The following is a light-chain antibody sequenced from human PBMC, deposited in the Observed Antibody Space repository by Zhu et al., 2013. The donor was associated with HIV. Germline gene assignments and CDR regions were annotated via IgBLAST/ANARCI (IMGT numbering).Light chain of an antibody. V-gene: IGKV3-20*01. CDR2: GAS. J-gene: IGKJ1*01. CDR3: HQYSSSPRT. CDR1: QSVSSSN. Sequence: EIVLTQSPGTLSLSPGERATLSCRASQSVSSSNLAWYQQKPGQAPRLLIYGASSRATGIPDRISGSGSGTDFTLTISRLEPEDFAVYYCHQYSSSPRTFGQGTKVEIK.